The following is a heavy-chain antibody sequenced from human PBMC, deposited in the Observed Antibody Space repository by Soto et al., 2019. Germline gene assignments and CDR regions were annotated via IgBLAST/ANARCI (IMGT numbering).Heavy chain of an antibody. D-gene: IGHD6-13*01. V-gene: IGHV1-46*03. CDR3: ARDKLKSIAAAGRYYYYYYYMDV. Sequence: QVQLVQSGAEVKKPGASVKVSCKASGYTFTSYYMHWVRQAPGQGLEWMGIINPSGGSTSYAQKFQGRVTMTRDTSTSTVYMELSSLRSEDTAVYYCARDKLKSIAAAGRYYYYYYYMDVWGKGTTVTVSS. J-gene: IGHJ6*03. CDR1: GYTFTSYY. CDR2: INPSGGST.